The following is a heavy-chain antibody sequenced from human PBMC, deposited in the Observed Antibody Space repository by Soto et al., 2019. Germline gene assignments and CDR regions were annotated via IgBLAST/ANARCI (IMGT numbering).Heavy chain of an antibody. CDR2: INSDGSST. Sequence: EVQLVESGGALVQPGGSLRLACAASGFTFTRYWMHWVRQAPGKGLVWVSRINSDGSSTSYADSVKGRFTVSRDNVKNALYLQMNSLRAEDTTVYYCARAVPFNIFDIWGQGTMVTVSS. CDR1: GFTFTRYW. V-gene: IGHV3-74*01. D-gene: IGHD2-2*01. CDR3: ARAVPFNIFDI. J-gene: IGHJ3*02.